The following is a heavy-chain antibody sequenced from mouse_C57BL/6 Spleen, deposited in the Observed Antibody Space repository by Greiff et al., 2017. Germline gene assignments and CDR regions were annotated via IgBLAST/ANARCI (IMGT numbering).Heavy chain of an antibody. Sequence: QVQLQQPGAELVKPGASVKMSCKASGYTFTSYWITWVKQRPGQGLEWIGDIYPGSGSTNYNEKFKSKATLTVDTSSSTAYMRLSSLTSEDSAVYFCAADSSGYSWFAYWGQGTLVTVSA. J-gene: IGHJ3*01. D-gene: IGHD3-2*02. CDR1: GYTFTSYW. CDR3: AADSSGYSWFAY. V-gene: IGHV1-55*01. CDR2: IYPGSGST.